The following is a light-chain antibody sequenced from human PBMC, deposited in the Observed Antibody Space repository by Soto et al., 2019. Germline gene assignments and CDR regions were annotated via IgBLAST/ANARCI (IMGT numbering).Light chain of an antibody. CDR2: EVS. CDR1: QSLLHSDGETY. CDR3: QQFGSSRYT. V-gene: IGKV2D-29*01. Sequence: DVVMTQSPHSLSVTPGQPASISCKSSQSLLHSDGETYLYWFLQKPGQPPQPLIHEVSNRFSGVPDRFSGSGSGTDFTLTISRLEPEDFAVYYCQQFGSSRYTFGQGTKLEIK. J-gene: IGKJ2*01.